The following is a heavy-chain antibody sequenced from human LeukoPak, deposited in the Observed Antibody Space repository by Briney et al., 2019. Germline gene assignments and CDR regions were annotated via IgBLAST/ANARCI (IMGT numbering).Heavy chain of an antibody. CDR2: INHSGST. CDR3: ARVSNFWSGYTY. Sequence: SETLSLTCTVSGGSISGYYWSWIRQPPGRGLEWIGEINHSGSTNYNPSLKSRVTISVDTSKNQFSLRLSSVTAADTAVYYCARVSNFWSGYTYWGQGTLVTVSS. D-gene: IGHD3-3*01. J-gene: IGHJ4*02. V-gene: IGHV4-34*01. CDR1: GGSISGYY.